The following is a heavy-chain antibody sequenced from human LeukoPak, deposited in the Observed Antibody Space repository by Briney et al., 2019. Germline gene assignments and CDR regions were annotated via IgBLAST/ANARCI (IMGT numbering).Heavy chain of an antibody. CDR3: ARDQQYYDFWSGYWYGMDV. J-gene: IGHJ6*02. Sequence: ASVKVSCKASGYTFTGYYMHWVRQAPGQGLEWMGWINPNSGGTNYAQKFQGWVTMTRDTSISTAYMELSGLRSDDTAVYYCARDQQYYDFWSGYWYGMDVWGQGTTVTVSS. V-gene: IGHV1-2*04. D-gene: IGHD3-3*01. CDR1: GYTFTGYY. CDR2: INPNSGGT.